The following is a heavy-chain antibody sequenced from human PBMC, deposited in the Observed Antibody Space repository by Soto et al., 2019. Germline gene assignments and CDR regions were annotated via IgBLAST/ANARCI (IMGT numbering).Heavy chain of an antibody. J-gene: IGHJ6*02. D-gene: IGHD5-18*01. CDR1: GGSISGGDYY. CDR2: IYYSGST. Sequence: SETLSLTCAVSGGSISGGDYYWSWIRQPPGKGLEWIGYIYYSGSTYYNPSLKSRVTISVDTSKNQFSLKLSSVTAADTAVYYCARXKRGYSYGYYYYYGMDVWGQGTTVTVSS. CDR3: ARXKRGYSYGYYYYYGMDV. V-gene: IGHV4-30-4*01.